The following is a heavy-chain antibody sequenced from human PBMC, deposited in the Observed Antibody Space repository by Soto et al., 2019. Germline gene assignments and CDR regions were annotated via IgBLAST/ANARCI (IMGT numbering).Heavy chain of an antibody. D-gene: IGHD3-22*01. J-gene: IGHJ6*02. CDR2: IIPNNGGT. V-gene: IGHV1-2*02. CDR3: ARDGSMIVEYYYYGMDV. CDR1: GYTFTGYY. Sequence: ASVKVSCKASGYTFTGYYIHWMRQAPGQGLEWMGWIIPNNGGTNYAQKFQGRVTMTRDTSISTAYMELSRLRSDDTAVYYCARDGSMIVEYYYYGMDVWGQGTTVTVS.